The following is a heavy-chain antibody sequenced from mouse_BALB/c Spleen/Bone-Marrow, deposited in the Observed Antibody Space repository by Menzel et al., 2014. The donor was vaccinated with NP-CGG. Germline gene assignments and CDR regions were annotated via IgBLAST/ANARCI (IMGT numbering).Heavy chain of an antibody. J-gene: IGHJ4*01. V-gene: IGHV1-26*01. Sequence: VQLQHSGPDLVKPGASLKISCKASGYSFTGYYMYWLKQSHGKSLEWIGRVNPNNGGTTYNQKFKDKAILTVDKSSTIAYMELRSLTSEDSAVYYCARDAMDYWGQGTSVTVSS. CDR3: ARDAMDY. CDR2: VNPNNGGT. CDR1: GYSFTGYY.